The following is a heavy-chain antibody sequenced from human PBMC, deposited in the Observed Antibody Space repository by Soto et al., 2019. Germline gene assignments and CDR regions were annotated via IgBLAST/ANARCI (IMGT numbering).Heavy chain of an antibody. CDR3: AGVPDR. CDR1: GGSISSGGYS. CDR2: IYHSGST. V-gene: IGHV4-30-2*01. J-gene: IGHJ5*02. D-gene: IGHD2-2*01. Sequence: QLQLQESGSGLVKPSQTLSLTCAVSGGSISSGGYSWSWIRQPPGKGLEWIGYIYHSGSTYYNPSVKRGVTIAVDRSNIPFSLKLSSVAAAVTVVYYCAGVPDRWGQVTLVTVSS.